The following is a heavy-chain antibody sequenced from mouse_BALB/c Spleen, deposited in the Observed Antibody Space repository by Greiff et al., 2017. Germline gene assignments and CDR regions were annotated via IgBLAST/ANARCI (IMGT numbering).Heavy chain of an antibody. D-gene: IGHD1-1*01. V-gene: IGHV5-17*02. Sequence: EVKLVESGGGLVQPGGSRKLSCAASGFTFSSFGMHWVRQAPEKGLEWVAYISSGSSTIYYADTVKGRFTISRDNPKNTLFLQMTSLRSEDTAMYYCARGGTFYNYAMDYWGQGTSVTVAA. CDR1: GFTFSSFG. J-gene: IGHJ4*01. CDR3: ARGGTFYNYAMDY. CDR2: ISSGSSTI.